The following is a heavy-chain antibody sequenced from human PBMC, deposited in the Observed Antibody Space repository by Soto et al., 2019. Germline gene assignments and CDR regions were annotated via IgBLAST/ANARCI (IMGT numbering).Heavy chain of an antibody. J-gene: IGHJ4*02. CDR3: AKAPDLWFGELGLFDY. CDR1: GFTFSSYA. CDR2: ISGSGGST. Sequence: GGSLRLSCAASGFTFSSYAMSWVRQAPGKGLEWVSAISGSGGSTYYADSVKGRFTISRDNSKNTLYLQMNSLRAEDTAVYYCAKAPDLWFGELGLFDYWGQGTLVTVSS. V-gene: IGHV3-23*01. D-gene: IGHD3-10*01.